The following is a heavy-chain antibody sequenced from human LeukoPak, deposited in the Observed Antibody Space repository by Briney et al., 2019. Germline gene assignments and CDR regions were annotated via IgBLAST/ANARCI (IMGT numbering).Heavy chain of an antibody. D-gene: IGHD3-22*01. CDR2: IYNTGAT. CDR1: GFTVSDNY. CDR3: AKALEYYYDSSGYYSDGYYYGMDV. Sequence: GGSLRLSCAASGFTVSDNYMTWVRQAPGKGLEWVSSIYNTGATHYAESVKGRFTISRDNSKNTLYLQMNSLRAEDTAVYYCAKALEYYYDSSGYYSDGYYYGMDVWGQGTTVTVSS. V-gene: IGHV3-66*02. J-gene: IGHJ6*02.